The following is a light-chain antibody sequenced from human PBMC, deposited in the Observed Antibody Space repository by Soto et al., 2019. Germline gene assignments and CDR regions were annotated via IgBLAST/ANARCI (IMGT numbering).Light chain of an antibody. Sequence: EIVLTQSPGILPVSPGERATLSCRASQSVSSDCLAWYRQRPGQAPRLLIYGASTRATGTPDRISGSGSGTDFTLTISRLEPEDFAVYYCQQCGSSRRTFGQGTRVEIK. J-gene: IGKJ1*01. CDR2: GAS. V-gene: IGKV3-20*01. CDR3: QQCGSSRRT. CDR1: QSVSSDC.